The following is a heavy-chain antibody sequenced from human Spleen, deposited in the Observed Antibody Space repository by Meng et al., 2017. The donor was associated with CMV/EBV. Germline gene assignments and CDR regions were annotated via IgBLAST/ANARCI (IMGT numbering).Heavy chain of an antibody. CDR1: GFTFSSYW. CDR3: AREDDNWFDP. V-gene: IGHV3-74*01. CDR2: ISSDGTST. J-gene: IGHJ5*02. Sequence: LSGEASGFTFSSYWMHWVRQAPGKGLVWVSRISSDGTSTSYADSVKGRFTISRDNARNTLYLQMNSLRAEDTAVYYYAREDDNWFDPWGQGTLVTVSS.